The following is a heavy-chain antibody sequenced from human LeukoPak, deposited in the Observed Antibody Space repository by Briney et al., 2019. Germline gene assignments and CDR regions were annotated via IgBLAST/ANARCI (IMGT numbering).Heavy chain of an antibody. V-gene: IGHV4-39*01. D-gene: IGHD4-17*01. CDR1: GGSISGSSYY. CDR2: SFYSGSA. Sequence: SETLSLTCTVSGGSISGSSYYWAWIRQPPGKGLEWIAISFYSGSAYYNPSLKSRLTIFVDTSKNQFSLDLSSVTAADTAVYYCARLRGAMTPVTSDFDYWGRGILVTV. J-gene: IGHJ4*02. CDR3: ARLRGAMTPVTSDFDY.